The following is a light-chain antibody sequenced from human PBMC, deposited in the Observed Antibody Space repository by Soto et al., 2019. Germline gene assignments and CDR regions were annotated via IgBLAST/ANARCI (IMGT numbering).Light chain of an antibody. Sequence: QSVLTQPPSVSAAPGQTVTISCSGSSSNIGNNYVSWYQHLPGTAPKVFIYDNNKRPSGIPDRISGSKSGTSATLGITGLQTGDEDDYYCGTWDTSLSAWVFGGGTKLTVL. CDR3: GTWDTSLSAWV. CDR2: DNN. CDR1: SSNIGNNY. V-gene: IGLV1-51*01. J-gene: IGLJ3*02.